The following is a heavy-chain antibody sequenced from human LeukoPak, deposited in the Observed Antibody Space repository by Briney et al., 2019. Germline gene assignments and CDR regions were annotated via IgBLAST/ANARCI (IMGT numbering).Heavy chain of an antibody. D-gene: IGHD6-13*01. CDR3: ATTEQLLQYFQH. Sequence: ASVKVSCKVSGYTLTELSMHWVRQAPGKGLEWMGGFDPEDGETIYAQKFQGRVTMTEDTSTDTAYMELSSLRSDDTAGYYCATTEQLLQYFQHWGQGTLVTVSS. CDR2: FDPEDGET. CDR1: GYTLTELS. V-gene: IGHV1-24*01. J-gene: IGHJ1*01.